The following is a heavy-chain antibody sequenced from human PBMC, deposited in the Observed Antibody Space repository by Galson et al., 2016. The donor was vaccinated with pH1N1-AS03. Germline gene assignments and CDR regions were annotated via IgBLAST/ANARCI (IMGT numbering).Heavy chain of an antibody. CDR1: GDSVSSNNGA. CDR2: TYYRSKWYN. Sequence: CAISGDSVSSNNGAWNWIRQSPSRGLEWLGRTYYRSKWYNDYAVSVKGRITINPDTSKNQFSLQLNSVTPEDTAVYYCARGHYSSSFYWFDPWGQGTLVTVSS. J-gene: IGHJ5*02. CDR3: ARGHYSSSFYWFDP. D-gene: IGHD6-6*01. V-gene: IGHV6-1*01.